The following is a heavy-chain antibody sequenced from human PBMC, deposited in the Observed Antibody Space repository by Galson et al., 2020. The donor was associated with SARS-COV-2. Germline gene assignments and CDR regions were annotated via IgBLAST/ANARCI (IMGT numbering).Heavy chain of an antibody. V-gene: IGHV3-53*01. D-gene: IGHD3-10*01. CDR2: IYGGGST. J-gene: IGHJ3*02. CDR1: GFSVSSIY. CDR3: ARDAESSFWFGGFDI. Sequence: GESMKIYCAASGFSVSSIYMRWVRQAPGKGLEWVSVIYGGGSTYYADSVKGRFTISRDNSKNTLYIQMNSLRAEDTGVYYCARDAESSFWFGGFDILSQGRMVTVSS.